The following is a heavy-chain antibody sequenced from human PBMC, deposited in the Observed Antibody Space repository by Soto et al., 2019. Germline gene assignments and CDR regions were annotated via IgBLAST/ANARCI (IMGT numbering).Heavy chain of an antibody. Sequence: PSETLSLTCAVSGGSISSGGYSWSWTRQPPGKGLEWIGYIYHSGSTYYNPSLKSRVTISVDRSKNQFSLKLSSVTAADTAVYYCARAGDSSGPVALGYWGQGTLVTVSS. D-gene: IGHD6-19*01. J-gene: IGHJ4*02. V-gene: IGHV4-30-2*01. CDR1: GGSISSGGYS. CDR2: IYHSGST. CDR3: ARAGDSSGPVALGY.